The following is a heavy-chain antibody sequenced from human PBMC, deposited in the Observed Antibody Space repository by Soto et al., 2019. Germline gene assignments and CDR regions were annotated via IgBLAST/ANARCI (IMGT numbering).Heavy chain of an antibody. D-gene: IGHD2-2*01. CDR3: ARRDYCSSTSCSARGYYYYMDV. V-gene: IGHV3-21*01. J-gene: IGHJ6*03. CDR2: ISSSSSYI. Sequence: GGSLRLSCAASGFTFSSYSMNWVRQAPGKGLEWVSSISSSSSYIYYADSVKGRFTISRDNAKNSLYLQMNSLRAEDTAVYYCARRDYCSSTSCSARGYYYYMDVWGKGTTVTVSS. CDR1: GFTFSSYS.